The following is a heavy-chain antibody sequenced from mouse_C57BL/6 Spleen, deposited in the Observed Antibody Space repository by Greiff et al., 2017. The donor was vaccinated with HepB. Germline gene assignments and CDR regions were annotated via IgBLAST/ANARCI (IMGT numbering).Heavy chain of an antibody. Sequence: QVQLQQSGAELVRPGTSVKVPCKASGYAFTNYLIEWVKQRPGQGLEWIGVINPGSGGTNYNEKFKGKATLTADKSSSTAYMQLSSLTSEDSAVYFCARSGITTVVYYYAMDYWGQGTSVTVSS. J-gene: IGHJ4*01. CDR3: ARSGITTVVYYYAMDY. D-gene: IGHD1-1*01. CDR1: GYAFTNYL. CDR2: INPGSGGT. V-gene: IGHV1-54*01.